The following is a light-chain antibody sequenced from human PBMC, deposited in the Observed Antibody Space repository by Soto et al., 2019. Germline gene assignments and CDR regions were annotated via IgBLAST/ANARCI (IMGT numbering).Light chain of an antibody. J-gene: IGKJ2*01. CDR2: DAS. V-gene: IGKV1-5*01. Sequence: DIQMTQPPSTLSASVGDRVTITCRASQSISSWLAWYQQKPGKAPKLLIYDASSLESGVPSRFSGSGSGTEFTLTISSLQPDDFATYYCQQYNSYSTFGQGTKLDIK. CDR3: QQYNSYST. CDR1: QSISSW.